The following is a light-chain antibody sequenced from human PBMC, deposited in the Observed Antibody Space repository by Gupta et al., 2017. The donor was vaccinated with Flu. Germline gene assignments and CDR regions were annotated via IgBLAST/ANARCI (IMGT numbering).Light chain of an antibody. CDR3: QQSDSTPRFT. CDR1: QSIRSY. V-gene: IGKV1-39*01. J-gene: IGKJ3*01. CDR2: ASS. Sequence: SSLSASVGDRVTITCRARQSIRSYLNWYKQKPGKAPKLLIYASSSLQSGVPSRFSGSGYGTDFTLTISSRQPEDFASYYCQQSDSTPRFTFGHGTKVDIK.